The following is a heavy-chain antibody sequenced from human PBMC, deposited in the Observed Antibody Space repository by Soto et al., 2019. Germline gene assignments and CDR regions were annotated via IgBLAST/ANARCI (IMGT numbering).Heavy chain of an antibody. V-gene: IGHV1-46*01. CDR1: GDAFASCY. CDR2: INPSGGST. D-gene: IGHD3-10*01. J-gene: IGHJ6*02. CDR3: ARYYYGSGSYSDYGMDV. Sequence: GTSVKLCWEASGDAFASCYRRWVRQATEQGLEWMGIINPSGGSTSYAQKFQGRVTMTRDTSTSTVYMELSSLRSEDTAVYYCARYYYGSGSYSDYGMDVWGQGTTVTVSS.